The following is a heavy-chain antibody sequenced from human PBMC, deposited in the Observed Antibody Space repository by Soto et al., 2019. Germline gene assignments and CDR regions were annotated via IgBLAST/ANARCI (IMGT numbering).Heavy chain of an antibody. D-gene: IGHD2-2*01. CDR2: IKQDGSNK. V-gene: IGHV3-7*03. CDR1: GFTFSSNW. Sequence: GGSLRLSCAASGFTFSSNWMSWVRQAPGKGLEWVAIIKQDGSNKYYADSVKGRFPISRDNFKNTLYLQMNSLRAEDTAVYYYAKAPFCSGSSCPPYWGQGTLVTVSS. CDR3: AKAPFCSGSSCPPY. J-gene: IGHJ4*02.